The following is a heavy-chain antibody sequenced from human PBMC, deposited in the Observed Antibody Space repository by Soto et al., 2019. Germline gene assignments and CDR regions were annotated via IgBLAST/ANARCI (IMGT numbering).Heavy chain of an antibody. Sequence: SVKVSCKASGGTFSSYTISWVRQAPGQGLEWMGRIIPILGIANYAQKFQGRVTITADKSTSTAYMELSSLRSEDTAVYYCARGPFFVRDSVNWFDPWGQGTMVTVSX. J-gene: IGHJ5*02. CDR1: GGTFSSYT. CDR3: ARGPFFVRDSVNWFDP. CDR2: IIPILGIA. D-gene: IGHD6-6*01. V-gene: IGHV1-69*02.